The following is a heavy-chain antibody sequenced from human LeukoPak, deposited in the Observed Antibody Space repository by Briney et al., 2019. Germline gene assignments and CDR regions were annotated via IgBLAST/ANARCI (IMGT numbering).Heavy chain of an antibody. CDR3: AKGGDYGDYDATPFDY. CDR1: GFTFRSYA. J-gene: IGHJ4*02. D-gene: IGHD4-17*01. CDR2: FGGSDGST. Sequence: RTGGSLRLSCAASGFTFRSYAMSWVRQAPGKGLEWVSGFGGSDGSTYYADSVKGRFTISRDNSKNTLYLQMNSLWAEDTVVYYCAKGGDYGDYDATPFDYWGQGTLVTVSS. V-gene: IGHV3-23*01.